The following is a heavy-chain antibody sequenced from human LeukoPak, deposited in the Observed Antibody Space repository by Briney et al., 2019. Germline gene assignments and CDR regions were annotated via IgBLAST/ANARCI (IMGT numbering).Heavy chain of an antibody. CDR1: GYTFIRYG. D-gene: IGHD3-10*01. Sequence: ASVKVSCKASGYTFIRYGISWVRQAPGQGLEWMGWFGVYNGNINYAQKLQGRVTMTTDTSTSTAYMELRSLRSDDTAVYFCARNRYYSSGKVDDAFDIWGQGTMVTVSS. CDR2: FGVYNGNI. V-gene: IGHV1-18*01. J-gene: IGHJ3*02. CDR3: ARNRYYSSGKVDDAFDI.